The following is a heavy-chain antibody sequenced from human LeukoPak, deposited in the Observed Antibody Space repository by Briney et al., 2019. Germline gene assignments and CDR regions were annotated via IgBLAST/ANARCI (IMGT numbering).Heavy chain of an antibody. CDR3: ARSWYGMDV. CDR2: INPSNGDT. CDR1: GYTFTGSR. Sequence: APVKVSCKASGYTFTGSRMQWARQAPGQGLEWMGWINPSNGDTNSEQKFQGRVTMTRDTSISTVYMELSRLTSDDTAVYYCARSWYGMDVWGQGTTVIVSS. D-gene: IGHD6-13*01. V-gene: IGHV1-2*02. J-gene: IGHJ6*02.